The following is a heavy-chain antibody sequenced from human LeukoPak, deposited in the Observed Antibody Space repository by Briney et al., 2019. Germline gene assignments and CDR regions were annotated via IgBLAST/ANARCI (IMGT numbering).Heavy chain of an antibody. CDR2: ISGSGGST. J-gene: IGHJ4*02. D-gene: IGHD3-22*01. Sequence: GGSLRLSCAASRFTFSSYAMSWVRQAPGKGLEWVSAISGSGGSTYYADSVKGRFTISRDNSKNTLYLQMNSLRAEDTAVYYCAKPKSDYYDSSGYFLFDYWGQGTLVTVSS. CDR1: RFTFSSYA. V-gene: IGHV3-23*01. CDR3: AKPKSDYYDSSGYFLFDY.